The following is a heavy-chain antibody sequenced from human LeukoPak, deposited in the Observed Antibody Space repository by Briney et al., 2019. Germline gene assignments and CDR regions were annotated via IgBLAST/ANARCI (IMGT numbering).Heavy chain of an antibody. J-gene: IGHJ5*02. CDR1: GGSISSYY. Sequence: SETLSLTCTVSGGSISSYYWSWIRQPPGKGLEWIGYIYYSGSTNYNPSLKSRVTISVDTSKNQFSLKLSSVTAADTAVYYCARQYLVEAATSRGWFDPWGQGTLVTVSS. V-gene: IGHV4-59*08. D-gene: IGHD2-15*01. CDR2: IYYSGST. CDR3: ARQYLVEAATSRGWFDP.